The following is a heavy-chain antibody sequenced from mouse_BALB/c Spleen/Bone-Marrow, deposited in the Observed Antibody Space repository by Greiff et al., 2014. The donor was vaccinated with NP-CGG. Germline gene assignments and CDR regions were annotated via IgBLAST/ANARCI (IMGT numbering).Heavy chain of an antibody. CDR3: ARFPMDY. CDR1: GFTFTDYY. V-gene: IGHV7-3*02. Sequence: EVKLEESGGGLVQPGGSLRLSCTTSGFTFTDYYMSWVRQPPGKALEWLAFIRNKAYGYTTENSASVRGRFTISRDNSQSILYLQMNTLRAEDSATYYCARFPMDYWGQGTSVTVSS. CDR2: IRNKAYGYTT. J-gene: IGHJ4*01.